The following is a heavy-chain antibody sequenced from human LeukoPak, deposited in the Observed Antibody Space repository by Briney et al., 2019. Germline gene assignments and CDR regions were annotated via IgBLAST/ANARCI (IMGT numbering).Heavy chain of an antibody. D-gene: IGHD3-10*01. CDR3: ARDRPGGFYYYYYYMDV. J-gene: IGHJ6*03. V-gene: IGHV3-30*02. Sequence: GGSLRLSCAASGFTFSSYGMHWVRQAPGKGLEWVAFIRYDGSNKYYADSVKGRFTISRDNSKNTLYLQMNSLRAEDTAVYYCARDRPGGFYYYYYYMDVWGKGTTVTVSS. CDR2: IRYDGSNK. CDR1: GFTFSSYG.